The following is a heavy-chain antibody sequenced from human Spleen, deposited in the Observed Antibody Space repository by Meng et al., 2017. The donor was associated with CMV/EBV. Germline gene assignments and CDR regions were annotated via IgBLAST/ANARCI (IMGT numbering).Heavy chain of an antibody. Sequence: GESLKISCAASGFTFSSYWMTWVRQAPGKGLEWVASIKQDESDKYYVDSVKGRFTISRDNAKNSLYLQMNSLRAEDTAVYYCARDPTVATTGIDYWGQGTLVTVSS. CDR2: IKQDESDK. CDR3: ARDPTVATTGIDY. J-gene: IGHJ4*02. D-gene: IGHD1-1*01. V-gene: IGHV3-7*01. CDR1: GFTFSSYW.